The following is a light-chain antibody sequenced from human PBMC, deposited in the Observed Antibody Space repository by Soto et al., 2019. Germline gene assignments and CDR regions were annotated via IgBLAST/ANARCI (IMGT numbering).Light chain of an antibody. J-gene: IGLJ2*01. CDR2: DVS. Sequence: QSVLTQPASVSGSPGQSITISCTGTSSDVGVYDFVSWYQQHPAKAPKLLIYDVSYRPSGVSDRFSGSKSGNTASLTISGLQAEDEADCYCCSYTSSSTVLFGGGTKLTVL. V-gene: IGLV2-14*01. CDR3: CSYTSSSTVL. CDR1: SSDVGVYDF.